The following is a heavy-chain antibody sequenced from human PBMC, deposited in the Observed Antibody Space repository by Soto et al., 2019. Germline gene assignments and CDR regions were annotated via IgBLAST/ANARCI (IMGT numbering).Heavy chain of an antibody. V-gene: IGHV3-49*03. J-gene: IGHJ5*02. CDR1: GFTFGNYA. CDR2: IRSKAYGGTT. Sequence: PGGSLRLSCTASGFTFGNYAMSWFRQAPGKGLEWVGFIRSKAYGGTTQYAASVKGRFTISRDDSKSIAYLQMNSLKTEDTAVYYCTTNYYDSSGYDNCFDPWGQGSLVTVSS. D-gene: IGHD3-22*01. CDR3: TTNYYDSSGYDNCFDP.